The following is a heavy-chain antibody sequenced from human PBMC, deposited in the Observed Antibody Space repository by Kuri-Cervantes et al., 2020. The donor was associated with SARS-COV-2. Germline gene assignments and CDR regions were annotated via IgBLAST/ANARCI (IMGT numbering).Heavy chain of an antibody. CDR2: INPNSGGT. CDR1: GYTFTSNA. Sequence: ASVKVSCRASGYTFTSNAMNWVRQAPGQGLEWMGWINPNSGGTNYAQKFQGWVTMTRDTSISTAYMELSRLRSDDTAVYYCARDRYYSKVYYGMDVWGQGTTVTVSS. J-gene: IGHJ6*02. CDR3: ARDRYYSKVYYGMDV. D-gene: IGHD4-11*01. V-gene: IGHV1-2*04.